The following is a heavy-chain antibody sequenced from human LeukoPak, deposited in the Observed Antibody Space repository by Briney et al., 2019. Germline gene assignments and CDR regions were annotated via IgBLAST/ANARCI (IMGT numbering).Heavy chain of an antibody. Sequence: SGGSLRLSCEASGFTFSSYWMHWVRQAPGKGLVWVSRINSDGSSTRNADSVKGRFTISRDNAKNTLYLQMNSLRAEDTAVYYCARVGVGCSSTNCYLDYYYYMDVWGKGTTVTVSS. CDR3: ARVGVGCSSTNCYLDYYYYMDV. CDR2: INSDGSST. J-gene: IGHJ6*03. CDR1: GFTFSSYW. V-gene: IGHV3-74*01. D-gene: IGHD2-2*01.